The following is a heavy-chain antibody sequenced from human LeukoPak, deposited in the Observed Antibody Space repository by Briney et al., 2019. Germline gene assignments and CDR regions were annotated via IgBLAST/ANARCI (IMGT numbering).Heavy chain of an antibody. D-gene: IGHD2-15*01. CDR2: ISSNGGST. Sequence: GGSLRLSCAASGFTFRSYAMHWVRQAPGKGLEYVSAISSNGGSTYYANSVKGRFTISRDNSKNTLYLQMGSLRADEMAVYYCARDGRVAGLGYWGQGTLVTVSS. CDR3: ARDGRVAGLGY. CDR1: GFTFRSYA. V-gene: IGHV3-64*01. J-gene: IGHJ4*02.